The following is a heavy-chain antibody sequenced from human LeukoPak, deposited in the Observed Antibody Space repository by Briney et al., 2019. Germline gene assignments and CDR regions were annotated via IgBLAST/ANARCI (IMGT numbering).Heavy chain of an antibody. J-gene: IGHJ4*02. Sequence: GDSVKVACKASGYTLTSYAIHWVRQAPGQRPEWMGWISTGNGNTKYSQKFQGRVTITRDTSANTAYMELSSLRFEDTAVYYCARGGSRMTTFYIIDYWGQGTLVTVSS. CDR2: ISTGNGNT. D-gene: IGHD4-11*01. V-gene: IGHV1-3*04. CDR1: GYTLTSYA. CDR3: ARGGSRMTTFYIIDY.